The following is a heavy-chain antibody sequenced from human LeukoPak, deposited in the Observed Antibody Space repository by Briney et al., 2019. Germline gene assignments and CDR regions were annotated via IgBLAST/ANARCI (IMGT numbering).Heavy chain of an antibody. D-gene: IGHD2-2*01. Sequence: PGGSLRLSCAASGFTFSGYAMSWVRQAPGKGLEWVSAISGSTRSTYYADSVEGRFTISRDNTKNTLYLQMNSLRAEDTAVYYCANAYCSSSSCYASYYWGQGTLVTVSP. J-gene: IGHJ4*02. V-gene: IGHV3-23*01. CDR1: GFTFSGYA. CDR2: ISGSTRST. CDR3: ANAYCSSSSCYASYY.